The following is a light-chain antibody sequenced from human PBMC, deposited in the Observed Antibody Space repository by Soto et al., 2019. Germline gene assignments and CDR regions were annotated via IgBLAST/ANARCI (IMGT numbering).Light chain of an antibody. J-gene: IGLJ1*01. CDR2: EVT. CDR3: SSYTTYSTF. V-gene: IGLV2-14*01. CDR1: SSDIGGFNY. Sequence: QSALTQPASVSGSPGQSITISCTGTSSDIGGFNYVSWYQQHPGKAPKLLIYEVTNRPSGVSNRFSGSRSGNTASLTISGLQAEDEADYYCSSYTTYSTFFGTGTKLTVL.